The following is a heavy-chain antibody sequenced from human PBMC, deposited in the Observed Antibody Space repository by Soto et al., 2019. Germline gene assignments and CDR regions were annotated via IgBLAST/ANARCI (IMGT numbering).Heavy chain of an antibody. Sequence: GGSLRLSCAASGFTFNNYWMHWVRQGPGRGPEWVSRVNREGSSTTYADSVKGRFTISRDNAKNTLYLQMSSLRVEDKAVYYCARVGGGSGNYDYWGQGTQVTVSS. CDR2: VNREGSST. D-gene: IGHD3-10*01. CDR1: GFTFNNYW. J-gene: IGHJ4*02. CDR3: ARVGGGSGNYDY. V-gene: IGHV3-74*03.